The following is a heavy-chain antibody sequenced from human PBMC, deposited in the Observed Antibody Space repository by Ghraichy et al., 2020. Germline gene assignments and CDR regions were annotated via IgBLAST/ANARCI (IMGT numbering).Heavy chain of an antibody. CDR2: IYTSGST. V-gene: IGHV4-61*02. Sequence: SETLSLTCTVSGGSISSGSYYWSWIRQPAGKGLEWIGRIYTSGSTNYNPSLKSRVTISVDTSKNQFSLKLSSVTAADTAVYYCARDGDATVTAGGFDYWGQGTLVTVSS. CDR1: GGSISSGSYY. J-gene: IGHJ4*02. D-gene: IGHD4-17*01. CDR3: ARDGDATVTAGGFDY.